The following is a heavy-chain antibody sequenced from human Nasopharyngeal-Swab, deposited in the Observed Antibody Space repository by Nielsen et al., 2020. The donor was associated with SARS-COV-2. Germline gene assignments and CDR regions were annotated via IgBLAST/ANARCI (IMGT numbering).Heavy chain of an antibody. CDR1: GLSVSSNY. J-gene: IGHJ4*02. Sequence: GGSLRLSCAASGLSVSSNYMSWVRQAPGKGLEWVSIIYPGGSTYYADSVKGRFTISRDSSRNTLYLQMNSLTAEDTAVYYCAKVAVDRGGDYWGQGTLVTVSS. CDR3: AKVAVDRGGDY. D-gene: IGHD5-12*01. V-gene: IGHV3-53*01. CDR2: IYPGGST.